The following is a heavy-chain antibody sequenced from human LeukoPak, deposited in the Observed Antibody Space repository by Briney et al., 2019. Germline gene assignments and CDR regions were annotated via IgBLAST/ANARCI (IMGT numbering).Heavy chain of an antibody. Sequence: GGSLRLSCAASGFTFSSYGMHWVRQAPGKGLEWVAVIWYDGSNKYCADSVKGRFTISRDNSKNTLYLQMNSLRAEDTAVHYCARDPNCSSTSCEDYFDYWGQGTLVTVSS. CDR1: GFTFSSYG. D-gene: IGHD2-2*01. CDR2: IWYDGSNK. CDR3: ARDPNCSSTSCEDYFDY. V-gene: IGHV3-33*01. J-gene: IGHJ4*02.